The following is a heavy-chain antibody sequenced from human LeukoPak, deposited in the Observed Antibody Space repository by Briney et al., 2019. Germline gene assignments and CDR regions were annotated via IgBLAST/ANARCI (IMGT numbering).Heavy chain of an antibody. Sequence: SETLSLTCTVSGGSISSYYWSWIRQPPGKGLEWIGYIYYSGSTNYNPSLKSRVTISVDTSKNQFSLKLSSVTAADTAVYYCARHDYGDYVSDWGQGTLVTVSS. CDR1: GGSISSYY. V-gene: IGHV4-59*08. J-gene: IGHJ4*02. CDR2: IYYSGST. CDR3: ARHDYGDYVSD. D-gene: IGHD4-17*01.